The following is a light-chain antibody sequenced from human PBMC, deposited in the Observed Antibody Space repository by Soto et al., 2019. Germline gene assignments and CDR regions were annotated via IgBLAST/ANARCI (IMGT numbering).Light chain of an antibody. V-gene: IGLV2-14*01. CDR1: SSDVGDYNY. J-gene: IGLJ3*02. CDR3: LSHTGSRTL. CDR2: EVT. Sequence: QSALTQPASVSGSPGQSITFSCTGASSDVGDYNYVSWYQEHPGQVPKLIIFEVTTRPSGVSDRFSGSRSGNTAYLTISGLQAEDEADYYCLSHTGSRTLFGGGTKLTVL.